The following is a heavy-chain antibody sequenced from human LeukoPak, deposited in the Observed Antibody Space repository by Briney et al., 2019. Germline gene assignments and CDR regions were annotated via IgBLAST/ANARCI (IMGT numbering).Heavy chain of an antibody. V-gene: IGHV1-8*01. J-gene: IGHJ4*02. CDR1: GYTFTSYD. D-gene: IGHD3-22*01. Sequence: ASVKVSCKASGYTFTSYDINWVRQATGQGLEWMGWMNPNSGNTGYAQKFQGRVTMTRNTSISTAYMELSSLRSEDTAVYYCARISRYDSSGYYYYFDYWGQGTLVTVSS. CDR2: MNPNSGNT. CDR3: ARISRYDSSGYYYYFDY.